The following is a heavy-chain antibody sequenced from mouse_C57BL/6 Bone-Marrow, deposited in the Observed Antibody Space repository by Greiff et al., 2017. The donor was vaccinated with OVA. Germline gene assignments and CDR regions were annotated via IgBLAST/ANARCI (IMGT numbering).Heavy chain of an antibody. CDR3: ARTWTGTGAMDY. D-gene: IGHD4-1*01. Sequence: QVQLQQPGAELVKPGASVKLSCKASGYTFTSYWMQWVKQRPGQGLEWIGEIDPSDSYTNYNQKFKGKATLTVDTSSSTAYMQLSSLTSEDSAVYYCARTWTGTGAMDYWGQGTSVTVSS. CDR2: IDPSDSYT. V-gene: IGHV1-50*01. CDR1: GYTFTSYW. J-gene: IGHJ4*01.